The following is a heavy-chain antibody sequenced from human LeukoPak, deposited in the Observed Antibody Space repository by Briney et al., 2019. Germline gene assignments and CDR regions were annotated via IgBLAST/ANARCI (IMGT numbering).Heavy chain of an antibody. Sequence: SETLSLTCTVSGGSISSYYWSWIRQPAGKGLEWIGRIYTSGSTNYNPSLKSRVTMSVDTSKNQFSLKLSSVTAADTAVYYCARVEYSGIFAQYFQHWGQGTLVTVSS. CDR1: GGSISSYY. CDR3: ARVEYSGIFAQYFQH. CDR2: IYTSGST. J-gene: IGHJ1*01. D-gene: IGHD2-15*01. V-gene: IGHV4-4*07.